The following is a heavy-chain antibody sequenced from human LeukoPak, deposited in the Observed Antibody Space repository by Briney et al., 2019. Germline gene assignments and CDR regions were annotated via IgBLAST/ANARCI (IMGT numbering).Heavy chain of an antibody. D-gene: IGHD6-13*01. CDR1: GFTVSGSY. V-gene: IGHV3-23*01. Sequence: PGGSLRLSCAASGFTVSGSYMNWVRQAPGKGLEWVSAISGSGGSTYYADSVKGRFTISRDNSKNTLYLQMNSLRAEDTAVYYCAKGSSSWSRDYFDYWGQGTLVTVSS. CDR2: ISGSGGST. J-gene: IGHJ4*02. CDR3: AKGSSSWSRDYFDY.